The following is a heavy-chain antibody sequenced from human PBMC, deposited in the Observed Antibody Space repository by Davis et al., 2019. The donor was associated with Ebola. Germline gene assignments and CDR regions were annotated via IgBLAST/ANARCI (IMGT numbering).Heavy chain of an antibody. CDR1: GFSFTSYA. Sequence: GGSLRLSCAASGFSFTSYAMHWVRQAPGKGLEWVAVISDDGSIKFCADSVKGRCTISRDNSKNTLFLQMDSLRLEDTAVYYCVRALTPDCSSNRCRELAYWGQGTLVTVSS. D-gene: IGHD2-2*01. J-gene: IGHJ4*02. CDR2: ISDDGSIK. CDR3: VRALTPDCSSNRCRELAY. V-gene: IGHV3-30-3*01.